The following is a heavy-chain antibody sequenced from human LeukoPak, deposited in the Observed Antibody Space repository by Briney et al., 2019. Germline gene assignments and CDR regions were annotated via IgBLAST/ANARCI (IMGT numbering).Heavy chain of an antibody. CDR2: FDAEEGER. Sequence: GASVSVSFTVSGDTLSELTVHWVRQAPGKGGGGIGGFDAEEGERLYAQKFEGRVTMTEDTSTDTAYMQLTSLRSEDTAVYYCARGVCSSTSCYIEYYYYYYMDVRGKGTTVTVSS. J-gene: IGHJ6*03. V-gene: IGHV1-24*01. D-gene: IGHD2-2*01. CDR3: ARGVCSSTSCYIEYYYYYYMDV. CDR1: GDTLSELT.